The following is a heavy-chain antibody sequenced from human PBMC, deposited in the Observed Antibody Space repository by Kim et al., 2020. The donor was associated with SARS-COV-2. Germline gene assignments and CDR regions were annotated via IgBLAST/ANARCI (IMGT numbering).Heavy chain of an antibody. D-gene: IGHD3-10*01. J-gene: IGHJ3*01. V-gene: IGHV3-9*01. CDR3: ARDIHYYGSGSYNNAFDV. Sequence: VKVRFTISSDNAKNSLYLQMDSLRPEDTALYYCARDIHYYGSGSYNNAFDVWGQGTVVTVSS.